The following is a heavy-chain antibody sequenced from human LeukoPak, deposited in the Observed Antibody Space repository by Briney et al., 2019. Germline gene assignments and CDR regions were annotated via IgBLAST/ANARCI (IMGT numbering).Heavy chain of an antibody. CDR2: ISAYNGNI. V-gene: IGHV1-18*01. CDR3: AREDPRHLNFDY. J-gene: IGHJ4*02. CDR1: GYTFTSYG. Sequence: ASVKVSRKASGYTFTSYGISWVRQAPGQGLEWMGWISAYNGNINYAQKLQGRVTMTTDTSTSTAYMELRSLRSDDTAVYYCAREDPRHLNFDYWGQGTLVTVSS.